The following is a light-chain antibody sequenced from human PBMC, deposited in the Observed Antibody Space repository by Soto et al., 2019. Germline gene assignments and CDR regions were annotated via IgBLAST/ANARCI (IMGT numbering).Light chain of an antibody. CDR1: QSIDTRR. CDR2: DTS. CDR3: NQYDTSPMH. Sequence: EIVLTQSPGTLSLSPGERATLSCRASQSIDTRRIAWFQQKPGQAPRLLIYDTSSRVTGIPDRFSGSGSETEFNLTIAKLDTEDFEVYYCNQYDTSPMHFGGGTKVDIK. J-gene: IGKJ4*01. V-gene: IGKV3-20*01.